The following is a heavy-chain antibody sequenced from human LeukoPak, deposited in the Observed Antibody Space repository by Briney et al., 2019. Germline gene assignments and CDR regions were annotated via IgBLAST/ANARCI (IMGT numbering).Heavy chain of an antibody. CDR3: AKGVDILTGYPSAFDI. D-gene: IGHD3-9*01. CDR2: ISWNSGSI. CDR1: GFTFSDYY. Sequence: GGSLRLSCAASGFTFSDYYVTWIRQAPGKGLEWVSGISWNSGSIGYADSVKGRFTISRDNAKNSLYLQMNSLRAEDTALYYCAKGVDILTGYPSAFDIWGQGTMVTVSS. V-gene: IGHV3-9*01. J-gene: IGHJ3*02.